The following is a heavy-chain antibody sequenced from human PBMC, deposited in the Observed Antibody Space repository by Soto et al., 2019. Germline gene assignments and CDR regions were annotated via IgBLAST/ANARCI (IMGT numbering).Heavy chain of an antibody. J-gene: IGHJ4*02. Sequence: VGSLRLSCAASGFTFTSYALSWVRQAPGKGLEWVSAISGSGGSTYYADSVKGRFTISRDNSKNTLYLQMNSLRAEDTAVYYCAKDSSNYYDTSDYYSRAFDYWGQRTLVTVSS. CDR1: GFTFTSYA. CDR3: AKDSSNYYDTSDYYSRAFDY. V-gene: IGHV3-23*01. CDR2: ISGSGGST. D-gene: IGHD3-22*01.